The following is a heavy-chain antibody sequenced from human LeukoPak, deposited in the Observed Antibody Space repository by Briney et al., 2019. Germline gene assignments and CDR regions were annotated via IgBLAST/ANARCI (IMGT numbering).Heavy chain of an antibody. D-gene: IGHD6-13*01. CDR2: ISYDGSNK. Sequence: GGSLRLSCAASGFTFSSYGMHWVRQAPGKGLEWVAVISYDGSNKYYADSVKGRFTISRDSSKNTLYLQMNSLRAEDTAVYYCAKDLAAGPNFDYWGQGTLVTVSS. CDR3: AKDLAAGPNFDY. J-gene: IGHJ4*02. CDR1: GFTFSSYG. V-gene: IGHV3-30*18.